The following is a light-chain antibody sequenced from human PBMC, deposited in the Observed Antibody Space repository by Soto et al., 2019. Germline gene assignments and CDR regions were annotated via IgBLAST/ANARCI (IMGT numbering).Light chain of an antibody. V-gene: IGLV6-57*04. J-gene: IGLJ2*01. CDR1: SGSIASNY. Sequence: NFMLTQPHSVSESPGKTVTISCTRSSGSIASNYVQWYQQRPGSAPTTVIYEDKQRPSGVPDRFSGSTDGSSNSASLTISGLQIEDEGDYYCQSYDSSTVVFGAGTKVTVL. CDR3: QSYDSSTVV. CDR2: EDK.